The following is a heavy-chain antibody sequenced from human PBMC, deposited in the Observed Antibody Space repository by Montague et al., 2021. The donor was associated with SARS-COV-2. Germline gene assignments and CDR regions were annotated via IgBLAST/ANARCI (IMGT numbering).Heavy chain of an antibody. CDR1: GGSISSGSYY. CDR3: ARARASLIVVVNDFDY. V-gene: IGHV4-31*03. Sequence: TLSLTCTVSGGSISSGSYYWSWIRQHPGKGLEWIGYIYYSWSSYYNPSLKSRVTISVGTSKNQFSLRLSSVTAADTAVDYCARARASLIVVVNDFDYWGQGTLVTVSS. J-gene: IGHJ4*02. CDR2: IYYSWSS. D-gene: IGHD2-21*01.